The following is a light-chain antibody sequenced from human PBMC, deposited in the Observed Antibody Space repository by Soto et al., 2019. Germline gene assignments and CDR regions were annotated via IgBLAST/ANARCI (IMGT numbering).Light chain of an antibody. Sequence: EIVVAQAPATLSMSAGERATLSCRAGESVSSNLACYQHKPGQAPMVVIYGASTRATGIPERFSGSGSGTDFTLTISRLEPEDFAVYYCQHCDNSRWTFGQGTKVDIK. V-gene: IGKV3-20*01. J-gene: IGKJ1*01. CDR2: GAS. CDR1: ESVSSN. CDR3: QHCDNSRWT.